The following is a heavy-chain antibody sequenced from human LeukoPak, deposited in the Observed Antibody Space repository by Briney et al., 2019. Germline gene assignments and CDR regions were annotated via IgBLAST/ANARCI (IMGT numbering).Heavy chain of an antibody. J-gene: IGHJ3*02. D-gene: IGHD5-12*01. CDR1: GLTFRSYD. Sequence: GGSLRLSCAASGLTFRSYDMHWVRQATGKGLEWVSGIGTAGEIYYPGSVKGRFTISRDNSKNTLYLQMNSLRAEDTAVYYCAKDRGENMATIVAFDIWGQGTMVTVSS. CDR2: IGTAGEI. CDR3: AKDRGENMATIVAFDI. V-gene: IGHV3-13*01.